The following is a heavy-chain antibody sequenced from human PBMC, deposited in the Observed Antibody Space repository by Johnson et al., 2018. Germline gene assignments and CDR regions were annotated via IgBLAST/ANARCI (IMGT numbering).Heavy chain of an antibody. V-gene: IGHV3-23*04. J-gene: IGHJ6*02. D-gene: IGHD3-16*02. CDR2: ISHSGGDT. CDR1: GFTFSSYA. CDR3: AKTLTSSRYYFYDMDG. Sequence: EVQLVESGGGLVQPGGSLRLSCAASGFTFSSYAMSWVRQAPGKGLECVSFISHSGGDTYYADSVKGRFTISRDNSRNTLYLQMNSLRAEDTAIYYCAKTLTSSRYYFYDMDGWGQGTTGTVSS.